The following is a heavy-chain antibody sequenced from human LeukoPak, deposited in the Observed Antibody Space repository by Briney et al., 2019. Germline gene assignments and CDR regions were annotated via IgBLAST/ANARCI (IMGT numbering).Heavy chain of an antibody. CDR2: IYTSGST. CDR1: GGSISSYY. D-gene: IGHD6-13*01. Sequence: KPSETLSLTCTVSGGSISSYYWSWIRQPAGKGLEWIGRIYTSGSTNYNPSLKSRVTMSVDTSKNQFSLKLSSVTAADTAVYYCARDLIAAAGTRNWFDPWGQGTLVTVSS. CDR3: ARDLIAAAGTRNWFDP. V-gene: IGHV4-4*07. J-gene: IGHJ5*02.